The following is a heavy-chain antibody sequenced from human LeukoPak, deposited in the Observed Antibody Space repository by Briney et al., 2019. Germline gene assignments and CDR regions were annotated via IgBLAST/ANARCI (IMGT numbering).Heavy chain of an antibody. Sequence: KPGGSLRLSCAASGFTFSDHYMSWIRQAPGKGLEWVSYISSSGSTIYYADSVRGRFTLSRDNSKNTLYLQMNSLRVEDTAVYYCAKLMVGAGTVYWGQGTLVIVSS. D-gene: IGHD6-13*01. CDR3: AKLMVGAGTVY. J-gene: IGHJ4*02. V-gene: IGHV3-11*01. CDR1: GFTFSDHY. CDR2: ISSSGSTI.